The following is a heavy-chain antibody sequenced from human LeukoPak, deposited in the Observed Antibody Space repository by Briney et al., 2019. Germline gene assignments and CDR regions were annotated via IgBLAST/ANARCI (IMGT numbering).Heavy chain of an antibody. CDR1: GFTFRSYG. Sequence: GGSLRLSCAASGFTFRSYGMHWVRQAPGKGLEWVAVISYDGSNKYYADSVKGRFTISRDNSKNTLYLQMNSLRAEDTAVYYCAKEARYSSSWYFLGYWGQGTLVTVSS. V-gene: IGHV3-30*18. CDR3: AKEARYSSSWYFLGY. J-gene: IGHJ4*02. CDR2: ISYDGSNK. D-gene: IGHD6-13*01.